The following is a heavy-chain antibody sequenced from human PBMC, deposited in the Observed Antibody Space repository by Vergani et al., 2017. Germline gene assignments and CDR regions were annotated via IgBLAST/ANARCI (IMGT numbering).Heavy chain of an antibody. V-gene: IGHV3-23*01. D-gene: IGHD2-8*01. CDR3: ATLAHGWFDP. J-gene: IGHJ5*02. CDR1: GFTFSACP. Sequence: EVQLLQSGGGVIQPGGSVRLSCAASGFTFSACPMTWVRQAPGKGLEWVSAISARYPSTYYADSVKGRFTISRDNSKNMLYLQMNSLRAEDTAVYYCATLAHGWFDPWGQGTLVTVSS. CDR2: ISARYPST.